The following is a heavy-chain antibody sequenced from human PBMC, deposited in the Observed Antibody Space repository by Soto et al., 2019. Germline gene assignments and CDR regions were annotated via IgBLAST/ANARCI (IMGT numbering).Heavy chain of an antibody. V-gene: IGHV3-11*01. CDR2: ISSSGSTI. Sequence: GGSLRLSCAASGFTFSDYYMSWIRQAPGKGLEWVSYISSSGSTIYYADSVTGRFTISRDNAKNSLYLQMNSLRAEDTAVYYCARDYYGSGSYNWFDPWGQGTLVTVSS. CDR1: GFTFSDYY. D-gene: IGHD3-10*01. J-gene: IGHJ5*02. CDR3: ARDYYGSGSYNWFDP.